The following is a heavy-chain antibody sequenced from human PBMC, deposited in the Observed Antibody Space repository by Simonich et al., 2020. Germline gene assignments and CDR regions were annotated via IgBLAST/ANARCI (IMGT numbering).Heavy chain of an antibody. CDR2: ISGRGCST. V-gene: IGHV3-23*01. CDR1: GFTFSSYA. J-gene: IGHJ4*02. D-gene: IGHD1-7*01. CDR3: AKRSGVSITGTFDY. Sequence: EVQLLESGGGLVQPGGSLRLSCAASGFTFSSYAMSWVRQAPGKGLGWVAAISGRGCSTYYADSVKGRFTISRDNSKNTLYLQMNSLRAEDTAVYYCAKRSGVSITGTFDYWGQGTLVTVSS.